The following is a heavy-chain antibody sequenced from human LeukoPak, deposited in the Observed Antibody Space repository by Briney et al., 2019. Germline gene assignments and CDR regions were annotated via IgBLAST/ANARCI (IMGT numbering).Heavy chain of an antibody. D-gene: IGHD6-13*01. V-gene: IGHV4-39*01. CDR3: ARAAAAFDAFDI. Sequence: SETLSLTCTVSGGSISSSSYYWGWIRQPPGKGLEWIGSIYYSGSTYYNPSLKSRVTISVDTSKNQFSLKLSSVTAADTAVYYCARAAAAFDAFDIWGQGTMVTVSS. J-gene: IGHJ3*02. CDR2: IYYSGST. CDR1: GGSISSSSYY.